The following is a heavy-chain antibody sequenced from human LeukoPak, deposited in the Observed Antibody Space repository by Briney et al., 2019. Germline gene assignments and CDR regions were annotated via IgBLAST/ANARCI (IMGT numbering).Heavy chain of an antibody. CDR1: GYTFTSYY. V-gene: IGHV1-46*01. J-gene: IGHJ4*02. CDR3: ARDRGDSSVDY. Sequence: GASVKVSCKASGYTFTSYYMHWVRQAPGPGLEWMRIINPSGGGTSSAQKFQGRVTMTRDTYTSTVYMELRSLRSEDTAGYYCARDRGDSSVDYWGQGTLVTVSS. CDR2: INPSGGGT. D-gene: IGHD3-10*01.